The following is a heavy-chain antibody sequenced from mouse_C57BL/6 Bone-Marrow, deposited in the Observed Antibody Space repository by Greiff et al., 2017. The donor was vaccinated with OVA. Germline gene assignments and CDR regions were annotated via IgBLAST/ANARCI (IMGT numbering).Heavy chain of an antibody. CDR1: GYTFTDYY. D-gene: IGHD2-5*01. CDR3: ARTYYSNSYAMDY. CDR2: IYPGSGNT. J-gene: IGHJ4*01. V-gene: IGHV1-76*01. Sequence: QVQLKESGAELVRPGASVKLSCKASGYTFTDYYINWVKQRPGQGLEWIARIYPGSGNTYYNEKFKGKATLTAEKSSSTAHMQLSSLTSEDSAVYFCARTYYSNSYAMDYWGQGTSVTVSS.